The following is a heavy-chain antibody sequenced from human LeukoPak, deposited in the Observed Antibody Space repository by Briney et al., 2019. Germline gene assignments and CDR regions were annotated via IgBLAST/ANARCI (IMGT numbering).Heavy chain of an antibody. Sequence: SAETLSLTCAVSGWSFSGYYLRWSWLRQPPGKELEWIVEINHSGSTNYNPSLESRVTISVDTSKNQFSLRLSSVPAAAPALYSCARGRHEVTTFRDYYGGLDVWAQG. V-gene: IGHV4-34*01. CDR2: INHSGST. J-gene: IGHJ6*01. CDR1: GWSFSGYY. CDR3: ARGRHEVTTFRDYYGGLDV. D-gene: IGHD4-17*01.